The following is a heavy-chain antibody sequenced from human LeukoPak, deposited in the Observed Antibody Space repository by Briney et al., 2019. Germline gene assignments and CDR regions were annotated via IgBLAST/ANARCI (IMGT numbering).Heavy chain of an antibody. CDR2: IYSGGST. D-gene: IGHD3-10*01. Sequence: GGSRRLSCAASGFTVSSSYMNWVRQAPGKGLEWVSVIYSGGSTFYADSVKGRFTISRDNSKNTLYLQMNSLRAEDTAVYFCARGITAVARVFDYWGQGTLVTVSS. CDR1: GFTVSSSY. CDR3: ARGITAVARVFDY. J-gene: IGHJ4*02. V-gene: IGHV3-53*01.